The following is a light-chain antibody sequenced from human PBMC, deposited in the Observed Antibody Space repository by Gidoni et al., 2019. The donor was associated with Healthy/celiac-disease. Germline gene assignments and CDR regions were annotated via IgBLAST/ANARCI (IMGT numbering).Light chain of an antibody. CDR3: QQYYSYPWT. CDR2: AAS. V-gene: IGKV1-8*01. Sequence: AIRMTQSPSSFSASTGDRVTITCRASQGISSYLAWYQQKPGKAPKLLIYAASTLQSGVPSRFSGSRSGTDFTLTISCLQSEDFATYYCQQYYSYPWTFXXXTKVEIK. J-gene: IGKJ1*01. CDR1: QGISSY.